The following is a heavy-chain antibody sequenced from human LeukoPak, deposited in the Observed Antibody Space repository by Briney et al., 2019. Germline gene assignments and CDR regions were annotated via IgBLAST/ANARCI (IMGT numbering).Heavy chain of an antibody. CDR2: IYSSGST. CDR1: GFTVSSNY. D-gene: IGHD2-2*01. CDR3: ARVGVVPAAIPDGFDI. Sequence: GRCLRLSCAASGFTVSSNYMSWVREAPSKGLESGSVIYSSGSTYYADSVKGRFTISRDNSKNTLYLQMNSLTAEDTAVHYCARVGVVPAAIPDGFDIWGQGTMVTVSS. J-gene: IGHJ3*02. V-gene: IGHV3-53*01.